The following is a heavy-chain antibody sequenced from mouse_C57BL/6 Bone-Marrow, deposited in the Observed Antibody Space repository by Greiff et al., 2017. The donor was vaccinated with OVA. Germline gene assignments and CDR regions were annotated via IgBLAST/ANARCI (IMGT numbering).Heavy chain of an antibody. D-gene: IGHD2-4*01. Sequence: QVQLKQPGAELVMPGASVKLSCKASGYTFTSYWMHWVKQRPGQGLEWIGEIDPSDSYTNYNQKFKGKSTLTVDKSSSTAYMQLSSLTSEDSAVYYCARSYYDYDDAYWGQGTLVTVSA. J-gene: IGHJ3*01. CDR2: IDPSDSYT. V-gene: IGHV1-69*01. CDR3: ARSYYDYDDAY. CDR1: GYTFTSYW.